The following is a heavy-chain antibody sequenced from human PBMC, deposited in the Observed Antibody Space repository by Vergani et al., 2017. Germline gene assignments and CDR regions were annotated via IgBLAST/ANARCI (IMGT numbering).Heavy chain of an antibody. V-gene: IGHV4-4*02. CDR3: ARDRGEYGDNQYYYYYMDV. J-gene: IGHJ6*03. CDR2: VYHSGST. CDR1: DASISSSNW. D-gene: IGHD4-17*01. Sequence: LQESGPGLVKPSGTLSLTCDVSDASISSSNWWSWVRQSPGKGLEWIGEVYHSGSTNYNPSLKSRVTISVDKSKNQFSLNLTSVTAADTAVYYCARDRGEYGDNQYYYYYMDVWGKGP.